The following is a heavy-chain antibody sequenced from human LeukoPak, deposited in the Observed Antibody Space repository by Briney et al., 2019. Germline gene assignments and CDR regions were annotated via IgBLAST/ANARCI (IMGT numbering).Heavy chain of an antibody. Sequence: SETLSLTCAVSGYSISSGYYWGWIRQPPGNGLEWIGSIYHSGSTYYNPSLKSRVTISVDTSKNQFSLKLSSVTAADTAVYYCARQRNWSPYYFDYWGQGTLVTVSS. J-gene: IGHJ4*02. CDR2: IYHSGST. CDR3: ARQRNWSPYYFDY. D-gene: IGHD1-1*01. CDR1: GYSISSGYY. V-gene: IGHV4-38-2*01.